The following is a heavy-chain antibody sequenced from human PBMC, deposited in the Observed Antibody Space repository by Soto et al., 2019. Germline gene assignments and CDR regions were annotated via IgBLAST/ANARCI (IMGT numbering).Heavy chain of an antibody. J-gene: IGHJ5*02. CDR3: ARDPCQWLVESLGWFDP. Sequence: ASVKVSCKASGYTFTSYGISWGRQAPGQGLEWMGWISAYNGNTNYAQKLQGRVTMTTDTSTSTAYMELRSLRSDDTAVYYCARDPCQWLVESLGWFDPWGPGTLVTGFS. CDR1: GYTFTSYG. V-gene: IGHV1-18*01. CDR2: ISAYNGNT. D-gene: IGHD5-12*01.